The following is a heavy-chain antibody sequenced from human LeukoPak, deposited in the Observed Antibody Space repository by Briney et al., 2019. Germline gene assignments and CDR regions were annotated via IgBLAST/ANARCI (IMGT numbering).Heavy chain of an antibody. CDR1: GGSISSGRYY. D-gene: IGHD1-14*01. Sequence: PSETLSLTCTVSGGSISSGRYYWSWIRQHPGKGLEWIGYIYYTGSAYYNPSLKSRVTISRDTSKNQFSLKLSSVTAADTAVYYCARGADSGTPYGLDVWGQGTTVTVSS. J-gene: IGHJ6*02. CDR3: ARGADSGTPYGLDV. CDR2: IYYTGSA. V-gene: IGHV4-31*03.